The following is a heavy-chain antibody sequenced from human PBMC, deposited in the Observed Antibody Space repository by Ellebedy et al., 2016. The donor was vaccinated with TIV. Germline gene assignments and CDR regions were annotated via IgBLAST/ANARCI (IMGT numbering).Heavy chain of an antibody. J-gene: IGHJ6*02. Sequence: ASVKVSCKASGDSFSSHVISWVRQAPGQGLEWMGKIIPTLDMANYAQKFRGSVRITADQSTGTAYMELSSLRSDDTAMYFCARGLFENLYYNYYGLDVWGQGTTVTVSS. V-gene: IGHV1-69*04. CDR2: IIPTLDMA. CDR1: GDSFSSHV. D-gene: IGHD3-10*02. CDR3: ARGLFENLYYNYYGLDV.